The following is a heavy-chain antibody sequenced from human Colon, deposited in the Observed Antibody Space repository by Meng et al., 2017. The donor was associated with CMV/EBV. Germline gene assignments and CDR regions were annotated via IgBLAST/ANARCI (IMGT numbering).Heavy chain of an antibody. J-gene: IGHJ6*02. Sequence: GESLKISCAASGFTFSSYAMSWVRQAPGKGLEWVSAISGSGGSTYYADSVKGRFTISRDNSKNTLYLQMNSLRAEDTAVYYCVREKVGPGDGMDVWGQGTTVTVSS. V-gene: IGHV3-23*01. CDR1: GFTFSSYA. CDR2: ISGSGGST. D-gene: IGHD1-26*01. CDR3: VREKVGPGDGMDV.